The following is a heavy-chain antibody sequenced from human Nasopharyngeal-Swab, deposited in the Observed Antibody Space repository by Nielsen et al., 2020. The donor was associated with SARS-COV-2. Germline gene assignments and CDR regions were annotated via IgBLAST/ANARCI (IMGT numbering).Heavy chain of an antibody. CDR2: ISYDGSKK. V-gene: IGHV3-33*05. J-gene: IGHJ4*02. CDR1: GFIFTSYG. CDR3: TRDRVFYYDSSGRKEFEY. Sequence: GGSLRLSCAGSGFIFTSYGMHWVRQAPGKGLEWVALISYDGSKKYYADSVKGRFTISRDKSKNTLYLQMNNLRAEDTAVYYCTRDRVFYYDSSGRKEFEYWGQGTRVTVSS. D-gene: IGHD3-3*01.